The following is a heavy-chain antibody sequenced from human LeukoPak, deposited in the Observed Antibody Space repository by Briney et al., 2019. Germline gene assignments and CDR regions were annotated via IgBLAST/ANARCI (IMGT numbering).Heavy chain of an antibody. J-gene: IGHJ1*01. CDR3: ANDRIVISFGDVSKH. CDR1: GFIFSGYG. Sequence: GGSLRLSCAASGFIFSGYGMHWVRQAPGKGLEWVALISHDESTKHYADSVKGRFTISRDNSKNTLYLQMNNLRVEDTAVYYCANDRIVISFGDVSKHWGQGTLVTVSS. CDR2: ISHDESTK. D-gene: IGHD3-10*01. V-gene: IGHV3-30*18.